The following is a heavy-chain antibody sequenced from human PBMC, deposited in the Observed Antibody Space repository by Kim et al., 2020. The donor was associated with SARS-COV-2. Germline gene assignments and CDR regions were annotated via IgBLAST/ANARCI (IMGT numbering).Heavy chain of an antibody. V-gene: IGHV3-30-3*01. Sequence: WGSLRLSCAASGFTFHNYALHWVRQAPGKVPEWVSVISYDGTNNYYADSAKGRFTIFRDNSKATLSLHMNSLRSDDTALYYFATDQAQVLSSRY. CDR3: ATDQAQVLSSRY. CDR1: GFTFHNYA. J-gene: IGHJ4*03. CDR2: ISYDGTNN.